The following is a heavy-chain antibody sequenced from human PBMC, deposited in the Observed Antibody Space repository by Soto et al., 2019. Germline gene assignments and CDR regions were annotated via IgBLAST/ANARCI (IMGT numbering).Heavy chain of an antibody. J-gene: IGHJ6*02. D-gene: IGHD3-22*01. Sequence: KSSETLSLTCTVSGGSISSYYWSWIRQPPGKGLEWIGYIYYSGSTNYNPSLKSRVTISVDTSKNQFSLKLSSVTAADTAVYYCARDRGYYYDSSGYYRELYYYYGMDVWGQGTTVTVSS. CDR3: ARDRGYYYDSSGYYRELYYYYGMDV. V-gene: IGHV4-59*01. CDR1: GGSISSYY. CDR2: IYYSGST.